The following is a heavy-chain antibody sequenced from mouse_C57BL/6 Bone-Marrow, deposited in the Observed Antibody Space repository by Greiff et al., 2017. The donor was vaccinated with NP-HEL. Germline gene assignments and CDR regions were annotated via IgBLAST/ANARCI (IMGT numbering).Heavy chain of an antibody. V-gene: IGHV1-82*01. D-gene: IGHD3-3*01. J-gene: IGHJ4*01. CDR1: GYAFSSSW. Sequence: VKLMESGPELVKPGASVKISCKASGYAFSSSWMNWVKQRPGKGLEWIGRIYPGDGDTNYNGKFKGKATLTADKSSSTAYMQLSSLTSEDSAVYFCAKEGWDDYAMDYWGQGTSVTVSS. CDR3: AKEGWDDYAMDY. CDR2: IYPGDGDT.